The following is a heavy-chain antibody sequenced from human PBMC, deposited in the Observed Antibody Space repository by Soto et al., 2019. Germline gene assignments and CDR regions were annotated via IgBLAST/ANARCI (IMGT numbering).Heavy chain of an antibody. CDR1: GGSFSGYY. V-gene: IGHV4-34*01. CDR2: INHSGST. J-gene: IGHJ5*02. CDR3: AAVGVITMFGVVILDNWFDP. Sequence: SETLSLTCAVYGGSFSGYYWSWIRQPPGKGLEWIGEINHSGSTNYNPSLKSQVTISVDTSKNQFSLKLSSVTAADTAVYYCAAVGVITMFGVVILDNWFDPWGQGTLVTVSS. D-gene: IGHD3-3*01.